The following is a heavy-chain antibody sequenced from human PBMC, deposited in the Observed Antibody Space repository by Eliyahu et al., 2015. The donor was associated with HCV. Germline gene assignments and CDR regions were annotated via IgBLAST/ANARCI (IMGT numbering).Heavy chain of an antibody. J-gene: IGHJ6*02. V-gene: IGHV4-34*01. CDR1: GGSFSGYY. CDR3: ARSPSITPRGYYYGMDV. Sequence: QVQLQQWGAGLLKPSETLSLTCAVYGGSFSGYYWSWIRQPPGKGLGGIGEIHHSGSTHYNPSLKSRVTISVDTSKNQFSLKLSSVTAADTAVYYCARSPSITPRGYYYGMDVWGQGTTVTVSS. CDR2: IHHSGST. D-gene: IGHD1-20*01.